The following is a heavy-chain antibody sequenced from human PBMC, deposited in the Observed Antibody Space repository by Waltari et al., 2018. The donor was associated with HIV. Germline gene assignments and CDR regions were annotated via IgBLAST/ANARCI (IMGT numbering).Heavy chain of an antibody. D-gene: IGHD3-16*01. J-gene: IGHJ6*02. CDR2: INANTGGT. Sequence: QDQLVQSGDEVKKPGASVKVSCKASGFTFTGNYIHWVRQAPGQGPEWMAWINANTGGTNSAQKFQGRVTVIRDTSGTTAFMELSGLRYDDTAVYYCAREKKLGLDGMDVWGQGTTVIVSS. V-gene: IGHV1-2*02. CDR1: GFTFTGNY. CDR3: AREKKLGLDGMDV.